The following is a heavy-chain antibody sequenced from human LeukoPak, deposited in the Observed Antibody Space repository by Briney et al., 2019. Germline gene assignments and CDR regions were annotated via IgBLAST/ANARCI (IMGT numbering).Heavy chain of an antibody. CDR1: GGSFSSYY. CDR3: ARLKATVSIHAYFDS. Sequence: PSETLSLTCTVSGGSFSSYYWTWIRQPLGKGLEWVGYIDHSGGTNYNPSLKSRVSISSDTSKNQFSLELSSVTAADTAVYYCARLKATVSIHAYFDSWGQGTLVTVSS. J-gene: IGHJ4*02. D-gene: IGHD4-17*01. CDR2: IDHSGGT. V-gene: IGHV4-59*01.